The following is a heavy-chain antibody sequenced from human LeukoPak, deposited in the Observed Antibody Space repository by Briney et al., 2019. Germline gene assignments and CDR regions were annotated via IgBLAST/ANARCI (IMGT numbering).Heavy chain of an antibody. J-gene: IGHJ4*02. D-gene: IGHD3-22*01. CDR1: SGSISSSNYF. CDR2: IYYVGNT. Sequence: PSETLSLTCTVSSGSISSSNYFWGWIRQPPGKGLEWIGIIYYVGNTYYNPSLKSRVTISVDTSKNQFSLKLSSVTAADTAVYYCASFSSGYSHLDYWGQGTLVTVSS. V-gene: IGHV4-39*07. CDR3: ASFSSGYSHLDY.